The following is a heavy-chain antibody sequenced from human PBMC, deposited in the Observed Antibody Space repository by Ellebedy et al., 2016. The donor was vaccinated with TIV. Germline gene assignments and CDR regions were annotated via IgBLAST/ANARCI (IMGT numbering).Heavy chain of an antibody. Sequence: AASVKVSCKASGFTFANSAVQWVRQARGQRLEWIGWIVAGSGNTNYAQKFQERVTITRDMSTSTAYMELSSLRSEDTAVYYCAAEPVGRRYGMDVWGQGTTVTVAS. V-gene: IGHV1-58*01. CDR2: IVAGSGNT. D-gene: IGHD1-26*01. CDR3: AAEPVGRRYGMDV. CDR1: GFTFANSA. J-gene: IGHJ6*02.